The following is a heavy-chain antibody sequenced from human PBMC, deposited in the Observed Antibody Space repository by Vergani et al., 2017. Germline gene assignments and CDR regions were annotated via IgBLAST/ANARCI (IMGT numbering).Heavy chain of an antibody. D-gene: IGHD3-10*01. CDR1: GASVNSYY. J-gene: IGHJ4*02. V-gene: IGHV4-59*02. CDR2: VSFRGDT. Sequence: QVKLQESGPGLVKPSETLSLTCTVSGASVNSYYWSWIRQPPGKGLEWMGYVSFRGDTLYDPSVKGRMTISLNTSSNQFSLYLTSVTAADTAVYDCARSRIDYGAGSPDYWGQGTLVTVSS. CDR3: ARSRIDYGAGSPDY.